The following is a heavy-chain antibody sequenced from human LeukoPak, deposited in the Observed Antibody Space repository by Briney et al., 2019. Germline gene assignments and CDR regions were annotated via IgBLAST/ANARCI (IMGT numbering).Heavy chain of an antibody. J-gene: IGHJ4*02. Sequence: PSETLSLTCTVSGGSISSYYWSWLRQPPGKGLEWIGYIYYSGSTNYNPSLKSRVTISVDTSKNQFSLKLSSVTAADTAVYYCASSVLRYFDWLLLDYWGQGTLVTVSS. D-gene: IGHD3-9*01. CDR1: GGSISSYY. CDR3: ASSVLRYFDWLLLDY. V-gene: IGHV4-59*01. CDR2: IYYSGST.